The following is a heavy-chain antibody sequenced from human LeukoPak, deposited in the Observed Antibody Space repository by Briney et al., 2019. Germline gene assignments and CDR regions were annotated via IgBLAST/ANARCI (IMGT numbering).Heavy chain of an antibody. J-gene: IGHJ4*02. D-gene: IGHD1-1*01. CDR2: IKPDGGEK. Sequence: GGSLRLSCAASGFIFSNYWMSGVRQAPGKGLEWVAHIKPDGGEKYPVDSVKGRFTISRDKAKNSVYLQMNSLRAEDTAVYFCARTVRVVDYWGQGTQVTVSS. V-gene: IGHV3-7*01. CDR3: ARTVRVVDY. CDR1: GFIFSNYW.